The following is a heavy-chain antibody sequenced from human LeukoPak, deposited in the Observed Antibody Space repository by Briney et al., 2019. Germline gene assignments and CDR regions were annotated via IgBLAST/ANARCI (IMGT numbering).Heavy chain of an antibody. CDR1: GYTFTSDY. V-gene: IGHV1-46*01. CDR2: ITPIGGST. Sequence: ASVKVSCKASGYTFTSDYMRWGRQAPGQGVEWMGIITPIGGSTSYAQRFQGRVTMTRDTPTTTYYMGLSSRRAEETAVYYCARREAHYSNYNWFDPWGQGTLVSVSS. J-gene: IGHJ5*02. D-gene: IGHD4-11*01. CDR3: ARREAHYSNYNWFDP.